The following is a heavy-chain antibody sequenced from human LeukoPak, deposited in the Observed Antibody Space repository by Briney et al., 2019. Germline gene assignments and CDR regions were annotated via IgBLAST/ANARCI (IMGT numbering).Heavy chain of an antibody. V-gene: IGHV3-64D*09. J-gene: IGHJ6*02. Sequence: GGSLRLSCSASGFTFSRYGVHWVRQAPGKGLEYVSAIFSNGDSTYYADSVKGRFTISRDNAKNTLYLQMSSLRPDDTAVYYWVNPGSYYDSSGYSYYYGMDVWGQGTTVTVSS. CDR3: VNPGSYYDSSGYSYYYGMDV. D-gene: IGHD3-22*01. CDR1: GFTFSRYG. CDR2: IFSNGDST.